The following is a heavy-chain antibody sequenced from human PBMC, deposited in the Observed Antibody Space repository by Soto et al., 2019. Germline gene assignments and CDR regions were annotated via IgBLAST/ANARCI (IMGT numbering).Heavy chain of an antibody. Sequence: VASVKVSCKASGGTFSSYAISWVRQAPGQGLEWMGGIIPIFGTANYAQKFQGRVTITADESTSTAYMELSSLRSEDTAVYYCARVEKQLDMYYYYYGMDVWGQGTTVTVSS. CDR1: GGTFSSYA. J-gene: IGHJ6*02. CDR2: IIPIFGTA. D-gene: IGHD6-13*01. V-gene: IGHV1-69*13. CDR3: ARVEKQLDMYYYYYGMDV.